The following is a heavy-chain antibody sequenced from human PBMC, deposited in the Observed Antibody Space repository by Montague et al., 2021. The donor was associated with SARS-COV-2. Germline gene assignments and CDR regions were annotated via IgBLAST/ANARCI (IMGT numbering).Heavy chain of an antibody. D-gene: IGHD5-12*01. V-gene: IGHV6-1*01. CDR2: TYYRSKWHN. J-gene: IGHJ4*02. Sequence: CAISGVSVSSNSAAWNWIRQSPSRGLEWLGRTYYRSKWHNDYAVSVKSRITINPDTSKNQFSLQLKSVTPEDTAVYYCARGWVATIPHMDNWGQGSLVIVSS. CDR3: ARGWVATIPHMDN. CDR1: GVSVSSNSAA.